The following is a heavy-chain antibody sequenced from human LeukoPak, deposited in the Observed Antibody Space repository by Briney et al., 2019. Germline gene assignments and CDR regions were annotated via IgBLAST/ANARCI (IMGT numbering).Heavy chain of an antibody. D-gene: IGHD3-22*01. Sequence: GGSLRLSCAASGFTFSRHWMNWVRQAPGKGLEWVAVISYDGSNKYYADSVKGRFTISRDSSKNTLYLQMNSLRAEDTAVYYCASHYDTSGYHYFDFRGQGTLVTVSS. CDR2: ISYDGSNK. V-gene: IGHV3-30-3*01. CDR1: GFTFSRHW. CDR3: ASHYDTSGYHYFDF. J-gene: IGHJ4*02.